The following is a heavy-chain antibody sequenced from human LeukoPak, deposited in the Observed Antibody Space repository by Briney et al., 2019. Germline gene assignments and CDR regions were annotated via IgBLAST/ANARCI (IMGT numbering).Heavy chain of an antibody. J-gene: IGHJ4*02. CDR3: AKDGGLWVSAHWGDS. V-gene: IGHV3-23*01. CDR2: ITTSDGNT. Sequence: GGSLRLSCAASGFTFSDYYMTWVRQAPGKGLEWVSTITTSDGNTYYADSVKGRFTVSRDNSKNTLFLQMNSLRAEDTAVYYCAKDGGLWVSAHWGDSWGRGTLVTVSS. CDR1: GFTFSDYY. D-gene: IGHD7-27*01.